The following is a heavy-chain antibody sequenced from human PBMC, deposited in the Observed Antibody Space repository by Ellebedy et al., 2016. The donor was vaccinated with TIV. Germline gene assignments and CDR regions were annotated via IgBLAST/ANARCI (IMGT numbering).Heavy chain of an antibody. D-gene: IGHD6-19*01. Sequence: ASVKVSXXASGYSFSTYFIYWVRQAPGQGLEWMGIVNPSGGNTNYAQKFRGRVTITADKSTSTAYMELGSLRSEDTAVYYCARDNAVAGGLFDYWGQGTLVTVSS. J-gene: IGHJ4*02. V-gene: IGHV1-46*01. CDR3: ARDNAVAGGLFDY. CDR2: VNPSGGNT. CDR1: GYSFSTYF.